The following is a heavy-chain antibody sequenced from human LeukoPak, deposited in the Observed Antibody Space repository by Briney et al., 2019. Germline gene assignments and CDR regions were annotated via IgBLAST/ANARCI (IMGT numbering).Heavy chain of an antibody. D-gene: IGHD5-12*01. Sequence: PGGSLRLSCAASGFTFSSYGMHWVRQAPGKGLEWVVVIWFDGSDKYYADSVKGRFTISRDNSKNTLYLQMNSLRAEDTAVYYCARDGYSGYDFYFDYWGQGSLVTVSS. V-gene: IGHV3-33*01. CDR3: ARDGYSGYDFYFDY. J-gene: IGHJ4*02. CDR1: GFTFSSYG. CDR2: IWFDGSDK.